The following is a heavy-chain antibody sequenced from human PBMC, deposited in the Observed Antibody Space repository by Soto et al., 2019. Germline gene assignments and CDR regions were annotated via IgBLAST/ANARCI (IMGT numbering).Heavy chain of an antibody. V-gene: IGHV4-39*01. CDR1: GGSISSSSYY. CDR3: ARQGGDD. J-gene: IGHJ4*02. D-gene: IGHD3-16*01. CDR2: IYYSGST. Sequence: SETLSLTCTVSGGSISSSSYYWGWIRQPPGKGLEWIGSIYYSGSTYYNPSLKSRVTISVDTSKNQFSLKLSSVTAADTAVYYCARQGGDDWGQGTLVTVSS.